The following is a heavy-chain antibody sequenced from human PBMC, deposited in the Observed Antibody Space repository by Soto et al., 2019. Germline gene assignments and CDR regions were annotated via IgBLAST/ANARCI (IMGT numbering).Heavy chain of an antibody. J-gene: IGHJ4*02. CDR2: IFTRGTA. V-gene: IGHV3-53*01. Sequence: WGSLRLSCTASGFSVNDNYMAWVRQAPGKSPEWVAVIFTRGTAHYADSVTGRFTFSRDNSKRTLNLQLNNLRAEDTAVYYCTKLWGYYFESWGQGTLVTVSS. CDR1: GFSVNDNY. D-gene: IGHD3-22*01. CDR3: TKLWGYYFES.